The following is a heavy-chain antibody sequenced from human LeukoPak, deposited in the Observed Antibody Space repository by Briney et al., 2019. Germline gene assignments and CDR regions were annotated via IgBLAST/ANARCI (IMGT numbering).Heavy chain of an antibody. CDR3: ASSDSSGYGAFDI. V-gene: IGHV1-24*01. CDR1: GYTVTELS. D-gene: IGHD3-22*01. J-gene: IGHJ3*02. CDR2: FHPEDGET. Sequence: ASVKVSCKVSGYTVTELSMHWVRQSPGKGLEWMGGFHPEDGETIYAQKLQGRVTMTTDTSTSTAYMELRSLRSDDTAVYYCASSDSSGYGAFDIWGQGTMVTVSS.